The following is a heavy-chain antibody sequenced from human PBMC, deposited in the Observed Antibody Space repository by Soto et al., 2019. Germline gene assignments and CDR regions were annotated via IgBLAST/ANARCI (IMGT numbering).Heavy chain of an antibody. CDR1: GFTFSSYG. Sequence: PGGSLRLSCAASGFTFSSYGMQWVRQAPGKGLEWVAVIWYDGSNKYYADSVKGRFTISRDNSKNTLYLQMNSLRAEDTAVYYCARAISGMDYYGSGSYFYHYYYGMDVWGQGTTVTVSS. D-gene: IGHD3-10*01. V-gene: IGHV3-33*01. CDR3: ARAISGMDYYGSGSYFYHYYYGMDV. CDR2: IWYDGSNK. J-gene: IGHJ6*02.